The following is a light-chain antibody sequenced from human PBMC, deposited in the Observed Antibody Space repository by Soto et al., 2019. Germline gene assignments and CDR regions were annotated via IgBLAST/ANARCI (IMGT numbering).Light chain of an antibody. CDR1: QSVRSN. CDR3: QQYNNWPWT. J-gene: IGKJ1*01. Sequence: EIVMTQSPAILSVTAGERATLSCRASQSVRSNLAWYQQKPGQAPRLLIYDTSTRATGIPGRFSGSGSGTEFTLTISSLQSEDFGVYHCQQYNNWPWTFGQGTKVEIK. V-gene: IGKV3-15*01. CDR2: DTS.